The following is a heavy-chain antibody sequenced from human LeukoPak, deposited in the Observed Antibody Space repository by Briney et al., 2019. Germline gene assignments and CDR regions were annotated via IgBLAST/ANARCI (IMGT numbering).Heavy chain of an antibody. Sequence: GRSLRLSCAASGFTSSSYAMHWVRQAPGKGLEWVAVISYDGSNKYYADSVKGRFTISRDNSKNTLYLQMNSLRAEDMAVYYCARESITIYAFDIWGQGTMVTVSS. J-gene: IGHJ3*02. CDR2: ISYDGSNK. CDR1: GFTSSSYA. V-gene: IGHV3-30-3*01. CDR3: ARESITIYAFDI. D-gene: IGHD3-3*01.